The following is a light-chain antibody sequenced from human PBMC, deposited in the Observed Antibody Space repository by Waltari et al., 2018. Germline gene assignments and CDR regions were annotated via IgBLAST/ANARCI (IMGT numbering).Light chain of an antibody. J-gene: IGKJ1*01. CDR1: QSVGNNY. V-gene: IGKV3-20*01. CDR3: HQYANSPRT. CDR2: DAS. Sequence: EIVLTQSPGTLSLSAGERGTLSCRASQSVGNNYLAWHQQKPGQAPRLLIYDASSRATGIPDRFSGSGSGTDFTLTISRLEPEDFAVYYCHQYANSPRTFGQGTKVEIK.